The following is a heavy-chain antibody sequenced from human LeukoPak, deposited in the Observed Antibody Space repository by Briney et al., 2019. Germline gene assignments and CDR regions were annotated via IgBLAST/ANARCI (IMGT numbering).Heavy chain of an antibody. CDR1: GGSISSSSCY. J-gene: IGHJ4*02. D-gene: IGHD2-2*01. V-gene: IGHV4-39*01. CDR3: ARHEGYCSSTSCLGQFDY. Sequence: PSETLSLTCTVSGGSISSSSCYWGWIRQPPGKGLEWIGSIYYSGSTYYNPSLKSRVTISVDTSKNQFSLKLSSVTAADTAVYYCARHEGYCSSTSCLGQFDYWGQGTLVTVSS. CDR2: IYYSGST.